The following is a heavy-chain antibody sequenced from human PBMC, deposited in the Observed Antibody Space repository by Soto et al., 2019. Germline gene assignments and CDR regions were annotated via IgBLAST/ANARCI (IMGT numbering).Heavy chain of an antibody. J-gene: IGHJ3*02. V-gene: IGHV3-15*01. D-gene: IGHD6-6*01. CDR1: GFTFSNAW. Sequence: GGSLRLSCAASGFTFSNAWVIWVRQARVNGLEFVGRIKSETDGGTRDYAAPVKGMFTVSRDGSKSTLYLQVNSRKTEAKAVFXCTTSLSIAARSGFRDAFDIWGQGTMVTVSS. CDR3: TTSLSIAARSGFRDAFDI. CDR2: IKSETDGGTR.